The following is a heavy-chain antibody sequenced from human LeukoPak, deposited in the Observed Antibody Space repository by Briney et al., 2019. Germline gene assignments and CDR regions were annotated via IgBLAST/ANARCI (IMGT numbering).Heavy chain of an antibody. CDR3: AREVWGPEY. Sequence: SETLSLTCTVSGGSISSSSYYWGWIRQPPGKGLEWIGSIYYSGSTYYNPSLKSRVTISVDTSKNQFSLKLSSVTAEDTAVYYCAREVWGPEYWGQGTLVTVSS. CDR1: GGSISSSSYY. CDR2: IYYSGST. J-gene: IGHJ4*02. D-gene: IGHD1-14*01. V-gene: IGHV4-39*02.